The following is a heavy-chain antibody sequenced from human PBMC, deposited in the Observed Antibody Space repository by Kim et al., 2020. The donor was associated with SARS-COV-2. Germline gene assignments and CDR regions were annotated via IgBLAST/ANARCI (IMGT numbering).Heavy chain of an antibody. CDR3: ARGGITIFGVVNAIDY. Sequence: LKTRVTISEDTSKNPFSLKLSSVTAADTAVYYCARGGITIFGVVNAIDYWGQGTLVTVSS. J-gene: IGHJ4*02. V-gene: IGHV4-59*09. D-gene: IGHD3-3*01.